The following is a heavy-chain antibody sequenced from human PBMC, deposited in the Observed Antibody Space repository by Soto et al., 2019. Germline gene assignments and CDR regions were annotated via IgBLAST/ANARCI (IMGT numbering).Heavy chain of an antibody. CDR2: ITSSSSYI. Sequence: SCKASGFTFSSYSMNWVRQAPGKGLEWVSSITSSSSYIYYADSVKGRFTISRDNAKNSLYLQMNSLRAEDTAVYYCARDPGYSYGNWGQGTLVTVSS. J-gene: IGHJ4*02. V-gene: IGHV3-21*01. CDR1: GFTFSSYS. CDR3: ARDPGYSYGN. D-gene: IGHD5-18*01.